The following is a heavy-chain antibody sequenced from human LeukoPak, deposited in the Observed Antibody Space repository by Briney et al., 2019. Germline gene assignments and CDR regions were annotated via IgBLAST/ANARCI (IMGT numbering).Heavy chain of an antibody. CDR1: GGSISISSYY. J-gene: IGHJ4*02. Sequence: SATLSLTCTVSGGSISISSYYWGWIRQPPGKGLEWIGSIYYSRTTYYNPSLKSRVTISVDTSKNQFSLKLSSVTAADTAVYYCARRTYYDFWSKRPPFDYWGQGTLVTVSS. CDR2: IYYSRTT. CDR3: ARRTYYDFWSKRPPFDY. V-gene: IGHV4-39*01. D-gene: IGHD3-3*01.